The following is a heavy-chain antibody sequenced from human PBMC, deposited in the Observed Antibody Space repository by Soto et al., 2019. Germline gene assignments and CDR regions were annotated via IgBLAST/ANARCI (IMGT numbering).Heavy chain of an antibody. Sequence: ASVKVSCKASGCTFARHDINWVRQAPGQGLEWIGWVNPKSANTGYAQKFQGRVTMMRDSSTTTAYMELRSLTSEDTAMYYCVREGLYGSSQDNTFDIWGQGTMVTVSS. CDR3: VREGLYGSSQDNTFDI. V-gene: IGHV1-8*01. J-gene: IGHJ3*02. CDR2: VNPKSANT. CDR1: GCTFARHD. D-gene: IGHD6-13*01.